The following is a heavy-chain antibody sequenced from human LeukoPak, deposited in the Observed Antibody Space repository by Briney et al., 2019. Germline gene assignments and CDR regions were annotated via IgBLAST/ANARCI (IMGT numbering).Heavy chain of an antibody. D-gene: IGHD3-22*01. CDR2: IYNSGST. Sequence: SETLSLTCTVSGGSISSYYWSWIRQPPGKGLEWMGEIYNSGSTNYNPSLKSRVTISVDTSKNQFSLNLSSVTAADTAVYYCARHLRGSGSGLFADYWGQGTLVTVSS. V-gene: IGHV4-59*08. J-gene: IGHJ4*02. CDR3: ARHLRGSGSGLFADY. CDR1: GGSISSYY.